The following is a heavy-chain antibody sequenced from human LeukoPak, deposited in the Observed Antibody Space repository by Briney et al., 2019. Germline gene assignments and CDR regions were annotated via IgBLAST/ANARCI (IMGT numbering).Heavy chain of an antibody. CDR1: GFTFSSYA. J-gene: IGHJ4*02. D-gene: IGHD3-10*01. V-gene: IGHV3-23*01. CDR2: VSGNGGST. Sequence: GGSLRLSCAASGFTFSSYAMSWVHQAPGKGLVWVSSVSGNGGSTYYADSVKGRFTISRDNSKNTLYLQVDSLRAEDTAVYYCARGLRSYGSGSTSTDSDYWGQGTLVTVSS. CDR3: ARGLRSYGSGSTSTDSDY.